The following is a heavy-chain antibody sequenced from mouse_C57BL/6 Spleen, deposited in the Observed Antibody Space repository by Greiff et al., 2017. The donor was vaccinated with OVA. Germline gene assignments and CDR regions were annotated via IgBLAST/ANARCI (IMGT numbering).Heavy chain of an antibody. Sequence: EVKLVESRGGLVQPGGSLSLSCAASGFTFTDYYMSWVRQPPGKALEWLGFIRNKANGYTTEYSASVKGRFTISRDNSQSILYLQMNALRAEDSATYYCARYGNYAMDYWGQGTSVTVSS. CDR3: ARYGNYAMDY. J-gene: IGHJ4*01. V-gene: IGHV7-3*01. CDR1: GFTFTDYY. CDR2: IRNKANGYTT.